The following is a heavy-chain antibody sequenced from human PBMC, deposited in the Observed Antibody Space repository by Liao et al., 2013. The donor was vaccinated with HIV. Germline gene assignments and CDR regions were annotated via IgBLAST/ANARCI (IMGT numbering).Heavy chain of an antibody. CDR2: VYYSGST. CDR3: ARDRRRFGAFDL. Sequence: QVQLQESGPGLVKPSETLSLTCALDGGGSFKGYYWAWIRQPPGKGLEWIGSVYYSGSTYTNPSLESRVSIVVDTSKIQFSLRLTSVTAADTAVYYCARDRRRFGAFDLWGHGTWVTVSS. J-gene: IGHJ3*01. V-gene: IGHV4-38-2*02. D-gene: IGHD3-10*01. CDR1: GGGSFKGYY.